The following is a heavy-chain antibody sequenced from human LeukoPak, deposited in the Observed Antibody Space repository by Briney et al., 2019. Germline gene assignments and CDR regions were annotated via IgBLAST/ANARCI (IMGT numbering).Heavy chain of an antibody. CDR3: ARDGSHGSGSYYPYYYGMDV. J-gene: IGHJ6*04. CDR1: GYTFTIYG. CDR2: ISAYNGNT. D-gene: IGHD3-10*01. V-gene: IGHV1-18*04. Sequence: ASVKVSYKASGYTFTIYGISWVRQAPGQGLEGMGWISAYNGNTNYAQKLQGRVTMTTDTSTSTAYMELRSLRSDDTAVYYCARDGSHGSGSYYPYYYGMDVWGKGTTVTVSS.